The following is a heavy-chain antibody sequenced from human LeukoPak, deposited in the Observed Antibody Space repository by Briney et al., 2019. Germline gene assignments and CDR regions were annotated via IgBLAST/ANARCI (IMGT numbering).Heavy chain of an antibody. CDR3: ARQKGSGSYYDPDAFDI. D-gene: IGHD3-10*01. CDR1: GYSFTSYW. CDR2: IYPGDSDT. J-gene: IGHJ3*02. Sequence: GESLQISCQGSGYSFTSYWIGWARPRPGKGLEWMGIIYPGDSDTRYSPSFQGQVTISADKSISTAYLQWSSLKASDTAMYYCARQKGSGSYYDPDAFDIWGQGTMVTVSS. V-gene: IGHV5-51*01.